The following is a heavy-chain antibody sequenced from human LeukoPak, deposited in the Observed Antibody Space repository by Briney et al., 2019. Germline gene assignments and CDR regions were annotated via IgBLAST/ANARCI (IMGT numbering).Heavy chain of an antibody. CDR1: GGTFSTYT. CDR2: IIPIFGTP. J-gene: IGHJ4*02. D-gene: IGHD2-2*01. CDR3: ARSSPPAYQLLDDY. Sequence: SVKVSCKASGGTFSTYTINWVRQAPGQGLEWMGRIIPIFGTPNYAQKFQGRVTITTDESTTTAYMELSSLRSEDTAVYYCARSSPPAYQLLDDYWGQGTLVTVSS. V-gene: IGHV1-69*05.